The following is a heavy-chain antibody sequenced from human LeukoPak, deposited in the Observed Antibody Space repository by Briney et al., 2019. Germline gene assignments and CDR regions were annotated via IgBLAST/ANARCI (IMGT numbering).Heavy chain of an antibody. CDR3: ARDDYRGVTNFDP. CDR1: GGSISPYF. CDR2: ISYTGST. D-gene: IGHD3-10*01. V-gene: IGHV4-59*01. Sequence: SETLSLTCTASGGSISPYFWSWLRQTPGKGLEWIGYISYTGSTNYNPALKSRVTISVDTSKNQFSLQLTSVTAADTAVYYCARDDYRGVTNFDPWGQGTLVTVSS. J-gene: IGHJ5*02.